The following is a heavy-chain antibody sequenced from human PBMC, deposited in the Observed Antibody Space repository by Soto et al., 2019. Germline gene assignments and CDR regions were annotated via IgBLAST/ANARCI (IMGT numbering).Heavy chain of an antibody. J-gene: IGHJ4*02. CDR2: INHSGSP. V-gene: IGHV4-34*01. CDR1: CGSFSGYY. Sequence: SETLSLTRAVYCGSFSGYYWSWLRQPPGKGLEWIGEINHSGSPNYNPSLKIRVTISVDTSKKQFSLKLSSVTAADTAVYYCAGVLSRDCYDSSGYDYWGQGTLVTVSS. D-gene: IGHD3-22*01. CDR3: AGVLSRDCYDSSGYDY.